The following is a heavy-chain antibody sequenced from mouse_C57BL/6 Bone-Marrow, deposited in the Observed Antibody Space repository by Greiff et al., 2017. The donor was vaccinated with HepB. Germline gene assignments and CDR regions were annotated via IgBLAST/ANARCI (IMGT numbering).Heavy chain of an antibody. J-gene: IGHJ2*01. V-gene: IGHV1-82*01. Sequence: VQLQQSGPELVKPGASVKISCKASGYAFSSSWMNSVKQRPGKGLEWIGRIYPGDGDTNYNGKFKGKATLTEDKSSSTAYMQLSSLTSEDSAVYFCTRHYYGSSLDYWGQGTTLTVSS. D-gene: IGHD1-1*01. CDR2: IYPGDGDT. CDR1: GYAFSSSW. CDR3: TRHYYGSSLDY.